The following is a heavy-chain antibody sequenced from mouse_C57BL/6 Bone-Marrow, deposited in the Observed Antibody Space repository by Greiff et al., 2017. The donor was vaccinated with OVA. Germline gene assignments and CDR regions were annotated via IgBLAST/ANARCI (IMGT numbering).Heavy chain of an antibody. V-gene: IGHV1-81*01. Sequence: QVQLQQSGAELARPGASVKLSCKASGYTFTSYGISWVKQRTGQGLEWIGEIYPRSGNTYYNEKFKGKATLTADKSSSTAYMELRSLTSEDSAVYFCAREGLRKDYFDYWGQGTTLTVSS. CDR1: GYTFTSYG. J-gene: IGHJ2*01. D-gene: IGHD3-1*01. CDR3: AREGLRKDYFDY. CDR2: IYPRSGNT.